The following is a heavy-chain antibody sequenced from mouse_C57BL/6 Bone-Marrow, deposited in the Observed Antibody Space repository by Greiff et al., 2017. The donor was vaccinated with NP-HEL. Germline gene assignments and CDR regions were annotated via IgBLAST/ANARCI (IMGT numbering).Heavy chain of an antibody. V-gene: IGHV2-2*01. CDR2: IWSGGST. CDR3: ARRRDYSNYFYALDY. CDR1: GFSLTSYG. D-gene: IGHD2-5*01. Sequence: QVQLQQSGPGLVQPSQSLSITCTVSGFSLTSYGVHWVRQSPGKGLEWLGVIWSGGSTDYNAAFISRTSISKDNSKSQFFYKLNSLQAVDTAIYYCARRRDYSNYFYALDYWGQGTSVTVSS. J-gene: IGHJ4*01.